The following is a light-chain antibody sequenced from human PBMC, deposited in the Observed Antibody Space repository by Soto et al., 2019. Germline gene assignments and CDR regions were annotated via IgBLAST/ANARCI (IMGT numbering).Light chain of an antibody. V-gene: IGKV3-20*01. CDR2: GAS. J-gene: IGKJ1*01. CDR3: QQYGNSFVG. CDR1: KSVSSTY. Sequence: EIVFTQSPAPLSLSPWERATAFCRASKSVSSTYLAWYQHKPGQAPRLLIYGASSRATGIPDRFSGSGSGTDFTLIISRLEPEDFAVYYCQQYGNSFVGFGQGTKVDIK.